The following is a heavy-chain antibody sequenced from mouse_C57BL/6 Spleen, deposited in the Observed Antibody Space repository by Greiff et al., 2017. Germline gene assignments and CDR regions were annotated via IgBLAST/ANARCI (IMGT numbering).Heavy chain of an antibody. Sequence: QVQLQQSGAELARPGASVKLSCKASGYTFTSYGISWVKQRTGQGLEWIGEIYPRSGNTYYNEKFKGKATMTADKSSSTAYMELRSLTSEASAVYFCATYGYDDVAWFADWGQGTLVTVSA. CDR1: GYTFTSYG. CDR3: ATYGYDDVAWFAD. V-gene: IGHV1-81*01. D-gene: IGHD2-2*01. CDR2: IYPRSGNT. J-gene: IGHJ3*01.